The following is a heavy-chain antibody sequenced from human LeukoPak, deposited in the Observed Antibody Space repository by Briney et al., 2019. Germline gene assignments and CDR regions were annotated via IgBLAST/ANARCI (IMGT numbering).Heavy chain of an antibody. J-gene: IGHJ4*02. Sequence: QPGGSLRLSCAASGFTFSNYAMCWVRQAPGKGLEWVSAISGSGGDTYYADSVKGRFTISRDNSKNTLYPQMNSLRAEDTAVYSCAKVYTRLNYFDYWGQGTLVTVSS. D-gene: IGHD2-2*02. CDR1: GFTFSNYA. CDR2: ISGSGGDT. CDR3: AKVYTRLNYFDY. V-gene: IGHV3-23*01.